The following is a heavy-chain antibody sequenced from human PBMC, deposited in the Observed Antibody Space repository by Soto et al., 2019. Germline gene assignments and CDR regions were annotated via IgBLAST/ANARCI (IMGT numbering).Heavy chain of an antibody. CDR2: INHSGST. D-gene: IGHD3-10*01. V-gene: IGHV4-34*01. J-gene: IGHJ6*02. CDR3: ARSQRVRGFYYYYGMDV. Sequence: PSETLSLTCAVYGGSFSGYYWSWIRQPPGKGLEWIGEINHSGSTNYNPSLKSRVTISVDTSKNQFSLKLSSVTAADTAVYYCARSQRVRGFYYYYGMDVWGQGTTVTVS. CDR1: GGSFSGYY.